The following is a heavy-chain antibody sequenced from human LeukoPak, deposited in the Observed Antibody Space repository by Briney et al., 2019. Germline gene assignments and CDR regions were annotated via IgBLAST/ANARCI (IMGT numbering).Heavy chain of an antibody. V-gene: IGHV3-21*01. D-gene: IGHD3-22*01. CDR2: ISSSSSYI. Sequence: GGSLRLSCAASGFTFSSYAMSWVRQAPGKGLEWVSSISSSSSYIYYADSVKGRFTISRDNAKNSLYLQMNSLRAEDTAVYYCARDSTNYYDYYMDVWGKGTTVTVSS. J-gene: IGHJ6*03. CDR1: GFTFSSYA. CDR3: ARDSTNYYDYYMDV.